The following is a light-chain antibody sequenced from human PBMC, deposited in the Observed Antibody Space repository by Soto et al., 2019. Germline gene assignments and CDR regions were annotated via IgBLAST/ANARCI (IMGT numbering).Light chain of an antibody. CDR1: QTVGGSF. CDR3: QQYHTSPRT. V-gene: IGKV3-20*01. J-gene: IGKJ1*01. CDR2: GAS. Sequence: EVVLTQSPATLSLSPGERATLSCRASQTVGGSFTAWYQQKPGQAPRLLIHGASNRAPGIPDRFSGSGSGTAFTLTISRLEPDDFAMYYCQQYHTSPRTFGLGTKVEVK.